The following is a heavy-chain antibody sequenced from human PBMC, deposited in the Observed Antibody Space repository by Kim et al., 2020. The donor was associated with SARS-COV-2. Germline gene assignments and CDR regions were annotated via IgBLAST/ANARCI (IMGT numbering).Heavy chain of an antibody. D-gene: IGHD3-10*01. CDR2: IYYSGST. CDR1: GGSISSYY. V-gene: IGHV4-59*13. CDR3: ARDTGRVLWFGEYYYYGMDV. J-gene: IGHJ6*02. Sequence: SETLSLTCTVSGGSISSYYWSWIRQPPGKGLEWIGYIYYSGSTNYNPSLKSRVTISVDTSKNHFSLKLSSVTAADTAVYYFARDTGRVLWFGEYYYYGMDVWGHGTTVTVSS.